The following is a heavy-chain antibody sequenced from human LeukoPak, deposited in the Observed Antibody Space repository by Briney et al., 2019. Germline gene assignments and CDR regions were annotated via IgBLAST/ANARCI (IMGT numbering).Heavy chain of an antibody. Sequence: AASVKVSRKASRGTFSSYAISSMRPAPGQGLEWMGGIIPIFGTANYAQKFQGRVTITADESTSTAYMELSSLRSEDTAVYYCARVPTVTGYYYGMDVWGQGTTVTVSS. CDR1: RGTFSSYA. D-gene: IGHD4-17*01. J-gene: IGHJ6*02. V-gene: IGHV1-69*01. CDR3: ARVPTVTGYYYGMDV. CDR2: IIPIFGTA.